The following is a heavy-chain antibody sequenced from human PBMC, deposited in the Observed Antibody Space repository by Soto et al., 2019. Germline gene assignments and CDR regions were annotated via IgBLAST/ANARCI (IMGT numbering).Heavy chain of an antibody. J-gene: IGHJ6*02. D-gene: IGHD3-10*01. V-gene: IGHV1-18*04. Sequence: ASVKVSCKASGYTFTSYGISWVRQAPGQGLEWMGWISANSGNTNYAQKLQGRVTMTRDTSTSTAYMELSRLRSDDTAVYYCARAITMVRGVTYRDYGMDVWGQGTTVTVSS. CDR1: GYTFTSYG. CDR2: ISANSGNT. CDR3: ARAITMVRGVTYRDYGMDV.